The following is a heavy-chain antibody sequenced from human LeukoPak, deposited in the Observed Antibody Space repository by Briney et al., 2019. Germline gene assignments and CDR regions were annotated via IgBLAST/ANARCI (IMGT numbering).Heavy chain of an antibody. J-gene: IGHJ3*02. CDR1: GFTFSSYG. CDR2: ISSSSSTI. CDR3: ARSDSYYDFWSGYSSDAFDI. D-gene: IGHD3-3*01. Sequence: GGSLRLSCAASGFTFSSYGMNWVRQAPGKGLEWVSYISSSSSTIYYADSVKGRFTISRDNAKNSLYLQMNSLRDEDTAAYYCARSDSYYDFWSGYSSDAFDIWGQGTMVTVSS. V-gene: IGHV3-48*02.